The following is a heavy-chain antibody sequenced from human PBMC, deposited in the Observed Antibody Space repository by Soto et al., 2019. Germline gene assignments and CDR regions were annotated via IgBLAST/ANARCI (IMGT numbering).Heavy chain of an antibody. J-gene: IGHJ6*02. CDR1: GFTFSSYA. V-gene: IGHV3-30-3*01. D-gene: IGHD3-3*01. CDR2: ISYDGSNK. CDR3: ARDYYDFWSGYYTNYGMDV. Sequence: PGGSLRLSCAASGFTFSSYAMHWVRQAPGKGLEWVAVISYDGSNKYYADSVKGRFTISRDNSKNTLYLQMNSLRAEDTAVYYCARDYYDFWSGYYTNYGMDVWGQGTTVTVS.